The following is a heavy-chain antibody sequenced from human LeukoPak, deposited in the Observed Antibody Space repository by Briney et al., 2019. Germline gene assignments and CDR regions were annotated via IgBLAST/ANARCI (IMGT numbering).Heavy chain of an antibody. CDR3: ARQLPTAAADTRGYFDY. J-gene: IGHJ4*02. V-gene: IGHV4-39*01. CDR1: GGSLSPISSSTYY. Sequence: PSETLSLTCTVSGGSLSPISSSTYYWGWIRQAPGKGLEWIGSLFYGENTHYNPSLKSRATLSVDSSKNQFSLKLTSVTAADAAVYFCARQLPTAAADTRGYFDYWGQGTVVTVSS. D-gene: IGHD6-25*01. CDR2: LFYGENT.